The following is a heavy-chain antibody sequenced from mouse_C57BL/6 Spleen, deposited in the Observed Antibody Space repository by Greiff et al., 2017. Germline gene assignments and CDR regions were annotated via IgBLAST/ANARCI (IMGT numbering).Heavy chain of an antibody. CDR1: GYAFTNYL. V-gene: IGHV1-54*01. J-gene: IGHJ4*01. D-gene: IGHD1-2*01. CDR2: INPGSGGT. CDR3: ARTEGYGYEMDY. Sequence: QVQLQQSGAELVRPGTSVKVSCKASGYAFTNYLIEWVKQRPGQGLEWIGVINPGSGGTNYNEKFKGKATLTADKSSNTAYMQLSSLTSEDSAVYFCARTEGYGYEMDYWGQGTSVTVSS.